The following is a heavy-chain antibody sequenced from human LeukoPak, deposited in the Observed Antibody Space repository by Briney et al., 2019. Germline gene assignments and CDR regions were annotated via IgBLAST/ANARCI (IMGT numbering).Heavy chain of an antibody. D-gene: IGHD5-24*01. J-gene: IGHJ4*02. CDR2: IYLGGNT. V-gene: IGHV4-4*02. Sequence: SGTLSLTCAVSGGSISSANWWSWVRQPPGKGLEWIGEIYLGGNTNYNPSLKSRVTISIDTSKNQFSLKLISVTAADTALYYCARHMATPGTRGFDSWGQGTLVTVSS. CDR1: GGSISSANW. CDR3: ARHMATPGTRGFDS.